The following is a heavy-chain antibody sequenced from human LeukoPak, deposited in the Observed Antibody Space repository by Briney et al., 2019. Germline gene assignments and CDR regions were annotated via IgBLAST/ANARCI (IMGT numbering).Heavy chain of an antibody. CDR1: GGSISSGGYY. CDR2: IYYSGST. Sequence: SQTLSLTCTVSGGSISSGGYYWSWIRQHPGKGLEWIGYIYYSGSTYYNPSLKSRVTISVDTSKNQFSLKLSSVTAADTAVYYCASTSITVTKARRAFDIWGQGTMVTVSS. D-gene: IGHD4-17*01. V-gene: IGHV4-31*03. CDR3: ASTSITVTKARRAFDI. J-gene: IGHJ3*02.